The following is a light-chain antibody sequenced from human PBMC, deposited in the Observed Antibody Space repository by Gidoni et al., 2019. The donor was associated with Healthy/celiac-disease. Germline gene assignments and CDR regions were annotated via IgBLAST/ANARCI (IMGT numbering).Light chain of an antibody. V-gene: IGKV3-15*01. CDR3: QQYNNWPLT. Sequence: EIVMTQSPATLSVSPGERATLSCRASQSVSSTLAWYQQKPGQAPRLLIYGASTRATGIPARFSGSWSGTEFTLTISSLQSEDFAVYYCQQYNNWPLTFGQGTKVEIK. CDR2: GAS. J-gene: IGKJ1*01. CDR1: QSVSST.